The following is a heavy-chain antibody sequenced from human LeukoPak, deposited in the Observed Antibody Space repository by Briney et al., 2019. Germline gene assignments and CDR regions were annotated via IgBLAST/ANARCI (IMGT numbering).Heavy chain of an antibody. CDR3: ARHTAMLPAAFDY. CDR2: MYYSGGS. Sequence: SETLSLTCAVSGGSVSSAGYSWSWIRQPPGKGLEWIGYMYYSGGSNYNPSLKSRVTISVDTSKNQFSLKLRSVTAADTAVYYCARHTAMLPAAFDYWGQGTLVTVSS. V-gene: IGHV4-61*08. J-gene: IGHJ4*02. D-gene: IGHD5-18*01. CDR1: GGSVSSAGYS.